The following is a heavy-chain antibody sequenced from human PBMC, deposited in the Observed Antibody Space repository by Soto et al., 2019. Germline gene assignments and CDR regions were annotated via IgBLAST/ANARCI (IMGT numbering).Heavy chain of an antibody. CDR2: ISWNSGSI. J-gene: IGHJ4*02. D-gene: IGHD3-10*01. Sequence: EVQLVESGGGLVQPGRSLRLSCAASGFTFDDYAMHWVRQAPGKGLEWVSGISWNSGSIGYADSVKGRFTISRDNAKNSLYLQMNSLRAEDTALYYCAKDKSRRTVTYYDGSGSYDYWGQGTLVTVSS. CDR1: GFTFDDYA. CDR3: AKDKSRRTVTYYDGSGSYDY. V-gene: IGHV3-9*01.